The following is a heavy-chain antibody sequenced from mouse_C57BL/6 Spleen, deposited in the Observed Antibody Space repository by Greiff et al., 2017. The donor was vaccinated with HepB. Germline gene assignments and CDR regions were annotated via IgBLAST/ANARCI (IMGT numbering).Heavy chain of an antibody. Sequence: EVQLVESGGGLVKPGGSLKLSCAASGFTFSSYAMSWVRQTPEKRLEWVATISDGGSYTYYPDNVKGRFTISRDNAKNNLYLQMSHLKSEDTAMYYCARFYDGYYGFAYWGQGTTLTVSS. CDR3: ARFYDGYYGFAY. CDR1: GFTFSSYA. D-gene: IGHD2-3*01. J-gene: IGHJ2*01. CDR2: ISDGGSYT. V-gene: IGHV5-4*01.